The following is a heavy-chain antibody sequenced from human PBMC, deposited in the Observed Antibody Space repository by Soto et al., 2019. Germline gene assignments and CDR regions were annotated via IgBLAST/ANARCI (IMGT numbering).Heavy chain of an antibody. CDR2: TYYRSRWYN. CDR1: GDSVSGDSAA. CDR3: AGTTSHHWLYMDV. V-gene: IGHV6-1*01. J-gene: IGHJ6*03. D-gene: IGHD1-1*01. Sequence: QVQLQESGPGLVKPSQTLSVSCAISGDSVSGDSAAWNWVRLSPSRGLEWLARTYYRSRWYNDYAVSVRSRITVNADTSKNQFSLQLTSVTSEDTAIYFCAGTTSHHWLYMDVWGRGTTVTVSS.